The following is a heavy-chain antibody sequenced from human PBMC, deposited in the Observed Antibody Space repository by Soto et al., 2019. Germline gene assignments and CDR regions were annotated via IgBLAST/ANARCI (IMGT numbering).Heavy chain of an antibody. J-gene: IGHJ4*02. D-gene: IGHD6-13*01. CDR1: GFPFSTYS. CDR2: ISSSGEYI. V-gene: IGHV3-21*01. Sequence: EVQLEESGGGLVKPGGSLRVSCAASGFPFSTYSMSWVRRAPGKGLEWVSLISSSGEYIQYADSVKGRFTISRDNAKKSLYLQINSPRAGDTALYYCAGIRGRSSSWYFDFWGQGTLVIVSS. CDR3: AGIRGRSSSWYFDF.